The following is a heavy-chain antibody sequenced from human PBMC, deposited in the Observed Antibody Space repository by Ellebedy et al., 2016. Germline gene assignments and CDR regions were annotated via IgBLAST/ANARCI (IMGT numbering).Heavy chain of an antibody. Sequence: ASVKVSCKASGYTFTSYDINWVRQATGQGLEWMGWMNPNSGNTGYAQKFQGRVTMTRNTSISTAYMELSSLRSEDTAVYYCARAWYSSGWSTGDDAFDIWGQGTMVTVSS. J-gene: IGHJ3*02. V-gene: IGHV1-8*01. CDR1: GYTFTSYD. CDR2: MNPNSGNT. D-gene: IGHD6-19*01. CDR3: ARAWYSSGWSTGDDAFDI.